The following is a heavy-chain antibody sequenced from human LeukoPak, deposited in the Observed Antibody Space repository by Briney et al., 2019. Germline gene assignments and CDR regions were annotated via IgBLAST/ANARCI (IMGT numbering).Heavy chain of an antibody. V-gene: IGHV1-18*01. D-gene: IGHD3-3*01. CDR3: ARVSSDAIDFWSGYLSYYYGMDV. Sequence: ASVKVSCKASGYTFTSYGISWVRQAPGQVLEWMGWISAYNGNTNYAQKLQGRVTMTTDTSTSTAYMELRSLRSDDTAVYYCARVSSDAIDFWSGYLSYYYGMDVWGQGTTVTVSS. CDR1: GYTFTSYG. J-gene: IGHJ6*02. CDR2: ISAYNGNT.